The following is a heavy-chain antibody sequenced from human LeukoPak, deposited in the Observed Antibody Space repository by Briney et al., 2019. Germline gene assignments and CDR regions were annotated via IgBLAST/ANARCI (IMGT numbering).Heavy chain of an antibody. CDR3: ARDYRITMVRGVIITHAYDI. J-gene: IGHJ3*02. Sequence: SETLSLPCAVYGESFSGYYWSWIRHPPGKGLEGIGYIYYSGCTNHNPSLESRVTISVDTSTNQSSLKLSSVTAADTAVYYCARDYRITMVRGVIITHAYDIWGRGTMVAVSS. D-gene: IGHD3-10*01. CDR2: IYYSGCT. CDR1: GESFSGYY. V-gene: IGHV4-34*11.